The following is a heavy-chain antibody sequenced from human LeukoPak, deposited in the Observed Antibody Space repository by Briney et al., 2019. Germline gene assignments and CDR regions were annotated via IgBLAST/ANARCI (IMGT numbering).Heavy chain of an antibody. CDR3: ATSTAAAGTD. Sequence: GGSLRLSCAASGFTFSSYAMSWVRQVPGKGLEWVSVISGSGDNTYYADSVKGRFTISRDNSKNMLYLQMNSLRAEDTAIYYCATSTAAAGTDWGRGTLVTVSS. CDR1: GFTFSSYA. J-gene: IGHJ4*02. CDR2: ISGSGDNT. V-gene: IGHV3-23*01. D-gene: IGHD6-13*01.